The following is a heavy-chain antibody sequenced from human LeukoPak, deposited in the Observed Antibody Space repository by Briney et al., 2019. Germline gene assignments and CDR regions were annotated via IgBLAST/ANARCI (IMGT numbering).Heavy chain of an antibody. Sequence: AASVNVSCKVSGYTLTELSMHWVRQAPGKGLEWMGGFDPEDGETIYAQKFQGRVTMTEDTSTDTAYMELSSLRSEDTAVYYCATVLGYKGPWDYFDYWGQGTLVSVSS. J-gene: IGHJ4*02. CDR2: FDPEDGET. D-gene: IGHD5-24*01. CDR3: ATVLGYKGPWDYFDY. CDR1: GYTLTELS. V-gene: IGHV1-24*01.